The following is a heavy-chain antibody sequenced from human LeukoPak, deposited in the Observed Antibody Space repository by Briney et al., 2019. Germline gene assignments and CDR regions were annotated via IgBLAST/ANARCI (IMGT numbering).Heavy chain of an antibody. CDR3: ARVEGDFWSGYYFDY. J-gene: IGHJ4*02. Sequence: KASETLSLTCTVSGGSISSSSYYWGWIRQPPGKGLEWIGSIYYSGSTYYNPSLKSRVTISVDTSKNQFSLKLSSVTAADTAVYYCARVEGDFWSGYYFDYWGQGTLVTVSS. V-gene: IGHV4-39*07. CDR2: IYYSGST. D-gene: IGHD3-3*01. CDR1: GGSISSSSYY.